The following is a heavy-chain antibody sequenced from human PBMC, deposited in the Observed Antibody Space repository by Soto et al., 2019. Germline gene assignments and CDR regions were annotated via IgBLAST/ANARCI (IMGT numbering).Heavy chain of an antibody. CDR3: ARDGISGAEPFEI. CDR1: GCTFINYG. V-gene: IGHV1-18*01. Sequence: QVQLVQSGAEVKMPGASVKVSCKASGCTFINYGISWVRQAPGQGLEWMGWISAYNGNLNYAQKIQGRVTMTTDASTTTAYMELRSLRSDDTAVYYCARDGISGAEPFEIWGQGTMVTVSS. CDR2: ISAYNGNL. J-gene: IGHJ3*02. D-gene: IGHD1-20*01.